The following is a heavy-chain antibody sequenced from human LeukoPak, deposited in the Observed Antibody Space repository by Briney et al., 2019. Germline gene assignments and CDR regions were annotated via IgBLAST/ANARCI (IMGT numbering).Heavy chain of an antibody. CDR2: IYYNGIT. J-gene: IGHJ4*02. CDR3: ARDSRSIQLMVRGVFFDY. CDR1: GGSISSYY. D-gene: IGHD3-10*01. V-gene: IGHV4-59*01. Sequence: SETLSVTCTVSGGSISSYYWSWIRQPPGKGLEWIGYIYYNGITNYNPSLKSRVTISVDTSKNQLSLKLSSVTAADTAVYYCARDSRSIQLMVRGVFFDYWGQGTLVTVSS.